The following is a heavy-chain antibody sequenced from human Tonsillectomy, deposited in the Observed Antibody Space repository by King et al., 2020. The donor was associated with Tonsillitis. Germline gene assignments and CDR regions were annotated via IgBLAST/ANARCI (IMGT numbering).Heavy chain of an antibody. V-gene: IGHV4-39*01. Sequence: QLQESGPGLVKPSETLSLTCTVSGGSISSSSYYWGWIRQPPGKGLEWIGSIYYSGSTYYNPSLKSRVTISVDTSKNQFSLKLSSVTAADTAVYYCAGQISPAVAEDNDNWFGPWGQGTLVTVSS. CDR1: GGSISSSSYY. D-gene: IGHD6-19*01. CDR2: IYYSGST. J-gene: IGHJ5*02. CDR3: AGQISPAVAEDNDNWFGP.